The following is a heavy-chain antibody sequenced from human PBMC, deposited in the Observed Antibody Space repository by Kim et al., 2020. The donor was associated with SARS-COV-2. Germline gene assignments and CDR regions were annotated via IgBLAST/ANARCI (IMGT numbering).Heavy chain of an antibody. D-gene: IGHD3-22*01. V-gene: IGHV4-39*01. CDR3: ASSHITMIVVGTGYYFDY. J-gene: IGHJ4*02. Sequence: KSRVTISVDTSKNQFSLKLSSVTAADTAVYYCASSHITMIVVGTGYYFDYWGQGTLVTVSS.